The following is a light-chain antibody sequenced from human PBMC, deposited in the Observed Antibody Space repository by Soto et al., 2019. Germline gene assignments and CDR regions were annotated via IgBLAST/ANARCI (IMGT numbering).Light chain of an antibody. CDR1: QSLLHSNGYNY. CDR3: QQYGSSGT. V-gene: IGKV2-28*01. CDR2: LGS. Sequence: EIVMTQTPISLPVTPGDPASISCRSSQSLLHSNGYNYLDWYLQKPGQSPQLLIYLGSNRATGIPDRFSGSGSGTDFTLTISRLEPEDFAVYYCQQYGSSGTFGQGSKVDIK. J-gene: IGKJ1*01.